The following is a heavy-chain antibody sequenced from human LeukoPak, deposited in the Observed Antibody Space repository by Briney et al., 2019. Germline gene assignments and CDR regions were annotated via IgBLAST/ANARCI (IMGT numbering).Heavy chain of an antibody. D-gene: IGHD3-10*01. V-gene: IGHV3-23*01. CDR3: ATPGSGSYYTYAFDI. CDR2: ISGSGDST. CDR1: GFTFSIYA. Sequence: GRSLRLSCGASGFTFSIYAMSWVRQAPGKGLEWVSDISGSGDSTYYADSVKGRFTISRDNSKNTLYLQITSLRAENTAVYYCATPGSGSYYTYAFDIWGQGTMVTVSS. J-gene: IGHJ3*02.